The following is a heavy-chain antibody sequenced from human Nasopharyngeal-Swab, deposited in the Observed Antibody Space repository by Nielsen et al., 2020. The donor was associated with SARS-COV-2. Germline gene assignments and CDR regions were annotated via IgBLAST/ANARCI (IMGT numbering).Heavy chain of an antibody. J-gene: IGHJ5*02. CDR2: IYYSGST. CDR1: GGSISSYY. Sequence: SETLSLTRTVSGGSISSYYWSWIRQPPGKGLEWIGYIYYSGSTNYNPSLKSRVTISVDTSKNQFSLKLSSVTAADTAVYYCATYYYDSSGYWEGFDPWGQGTLVTVSS. CDR3: ATYYYDSSGYWEGFDP. V-gene: IGHV4-59*01. D-gene: IGHD3-22*01.